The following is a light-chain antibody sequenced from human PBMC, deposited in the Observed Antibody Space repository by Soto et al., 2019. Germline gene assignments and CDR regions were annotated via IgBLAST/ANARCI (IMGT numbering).Light chain of an antibody. Sequence: EIVMTQSPATLSVSPGERATLSCRASQRVRSNLAWYQQKPGQAPRLLIYGASSRATGIPDRFSGSRSGTDFTLTISRLEPEDFAVYYCQQYGSSPRTFGQGTKVDIK. CDR2: GAS. CDR1: QRVRSN. CDR3: QQYGSSPRT. V-gene: IGKV3-20*01. J-gene: IGKJ1*01.